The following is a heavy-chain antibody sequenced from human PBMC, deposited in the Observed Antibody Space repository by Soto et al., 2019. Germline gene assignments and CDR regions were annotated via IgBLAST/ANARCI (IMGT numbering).Heavy chain of an antibody. V-gene: IGHV1-69*06. CDR1: GGTFSGHA. D-gene: IGHD7-27*01. Sequence: QVQLVQSGAEVKKPGSSVKVSCEASGGTFSGHAISWVRQAPGQGPEWMGGLIPLFGTTQHAQNFQDRLRITADKSTRTAYMELTSLRFEATAIYYCARGPNWGYRFDSWGQGTLVTVSS. J-gene: IGHJ4*02. CDR3: ARGPNWGYRFDS. CDR2: LIPLFGTT.